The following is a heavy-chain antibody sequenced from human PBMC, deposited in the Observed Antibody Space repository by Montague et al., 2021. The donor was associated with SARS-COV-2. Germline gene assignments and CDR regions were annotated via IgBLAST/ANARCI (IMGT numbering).Heavy chain of an antibody. CDR3: ARVMSDSSGYYGYGMDV. CDR2: IHSGGET. V-gene: IGHV3-66*02. Sequence: SLRLSCAASGITVSTNYMNWVRQAPGKGLEWVSVIHSGGETYYADSVKGRFTTSRDSPENTLYLQMNSLRPEDTAVYYCARVMSDSSGYYGYGMDVWGQGTTVTVSS. J-gene: IGHJ6*02. D-gene: IGHD3-22*01. CDR1: GITVSTNY.